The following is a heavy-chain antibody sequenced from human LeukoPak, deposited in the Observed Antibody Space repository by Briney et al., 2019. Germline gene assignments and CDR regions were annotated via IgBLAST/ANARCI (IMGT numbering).Heavy chain of an antibody. D-gene: IGHD6-13*01. J-gene: IGHJ5*02. Sequence: PLASVKVSCKASGYIFTSYAMHWVRQAPGQRLEWMGWINAGNGNTKYSQKFRGRVTITRDTSATTVYMELSSLRSEDTAVYYSARDIDRVFNWFDPWGQGTLVTVSS. CDR1: GYIFTSYA. CDR3: ARDIDRVFNWFDP. V-gene: IGHV1-3*01. CDR2: INAGNGNT.